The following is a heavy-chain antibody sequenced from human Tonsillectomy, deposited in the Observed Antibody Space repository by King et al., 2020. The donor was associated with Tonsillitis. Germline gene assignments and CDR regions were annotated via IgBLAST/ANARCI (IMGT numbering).Heavy chain of an antibody. CDR1: GFTFSSYA. V-gene: IGHV3-30*14. CDR2: ISYDGSNK. Sequence: QLVQSGGGVVQPGRSLRLSCAASGFTFSSYAMHWVRQAPGKGLEWGAVISYDGSNKYYADSVKGRCTISRDNAKNPLYRQMNSLRAEDPAVYYCARECITGTTGGIYYYYGMDVWGQGTTVTVSS. J-gene: IGHJ6*02. CDR3: ARECITGTTGGIYYYYGMDV. D-gene: IGHD1-7*01.